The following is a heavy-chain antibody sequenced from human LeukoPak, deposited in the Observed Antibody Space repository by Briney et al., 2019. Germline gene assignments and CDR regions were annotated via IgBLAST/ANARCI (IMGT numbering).Heavy chain of an antibody. J-gene: IGHJ4*01. CDR3: VREDVDTSFDY. Sequence: GGSLGLSCAASGFAFVDYAMNWVRQAPGKGLEWVSAINGDGSRTYYIDSVKGRFTISRDTSKNTLYLHLNSLRAEDTAVYYCVREDVDTSFDYWGHGTLVTVSS. V-gene: IGHV3-23*01. D-gene: IGHD5-18*01. CDR1: GFAFVDYA. CDR2: INGDGSRT.